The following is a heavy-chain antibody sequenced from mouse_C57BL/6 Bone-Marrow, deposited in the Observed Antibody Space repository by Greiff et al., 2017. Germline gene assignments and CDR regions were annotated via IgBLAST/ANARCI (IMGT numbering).Heavy chain of an antibody. J-gene: IGHJ1*03. CDR2: IDPETGGT. Sequence: QVQLQQSGAELVRPGASVTLSCKASGYTFTDYEMHWVKQTPVHGLEWIGAIDPETGGTAYNQKFKGKAILTADKSSSTAYMELRSLTSEDAAVYYCSHSNYDRYWYFDVWGTGTTVTVSS. V-gene: IGHV1-15*01. D-gene: IGHD2-5*01. CDR1: GYTFTDYE. CDR3: SHSNYDRYWYFDV.